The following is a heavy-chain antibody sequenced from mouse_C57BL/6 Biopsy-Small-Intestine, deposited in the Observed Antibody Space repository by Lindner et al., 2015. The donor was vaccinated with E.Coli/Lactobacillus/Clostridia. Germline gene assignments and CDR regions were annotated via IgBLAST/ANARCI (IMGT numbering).Heavy chain of an antibody. D-gene: IGHD2-3*01. CDR1: GYNFPDFV. Sequence: KVSCRASGYNFPDFVLHWLRRAPGKSLEWLGWINPDLDSTYYAHPYRGRLTISKDASATSVYLDLTGLRSDDTATFYCVREVGGFYDSWGQGALVTVS. V-gene: IGHV5-12*03. J-gene: IGHJ3*01. CDR3: VREVGGFYDS. CDR2: INPDLDST.